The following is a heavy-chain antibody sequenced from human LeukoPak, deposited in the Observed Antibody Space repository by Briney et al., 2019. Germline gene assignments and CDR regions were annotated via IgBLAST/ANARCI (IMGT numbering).Heavy chain of an antibody. D-gene: IGHD5-24*01. CDR2: ISGSGGST. CDR1: GFTFSSYS. V-gene: IGHV3-23*01. CDR3: ANSVEGYMDV. Sequence: GGSLRLSCAASGFTFSSYSMNWVRQAPGKGLEWVSAISGSGGSTYYADSVKGRFTISRDNSKNTLYLQMNSLRAEDTAVYYCANSVEGYMDVWGKGTTVTVSS. J-gene: IGHJ6*03.